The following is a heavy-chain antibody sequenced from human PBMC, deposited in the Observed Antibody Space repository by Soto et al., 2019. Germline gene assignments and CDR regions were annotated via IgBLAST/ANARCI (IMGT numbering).Heavy chain of an antibody. J-gene: IGHJ5*02. D-gene: IGHD3-10*01. Sequence: SLRLSCASSGFTVSGSAMHWVRQASGKGLEWVGRIRSKANSYATAYAASVKGRFTISRDDSKNTAYLQMNSLKTEDTAVYYCTVPSMVRGVTPPKNWFDPWGQGTLVTVSS. CDR2: IRSKANSYAT. CDR1: GFTVSGSA. CDR3: TVPSMVRGVTPPKNWFDP. V-gene: IGHV3-73*01.